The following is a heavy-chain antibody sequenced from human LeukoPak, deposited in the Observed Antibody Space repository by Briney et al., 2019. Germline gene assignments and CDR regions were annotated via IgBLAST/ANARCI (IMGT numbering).Heavy chain of an antibody. CDR3: ARGQASRIAAAVSNWFDP. CDR2: ISSSSSYI. Sequence: PGGSLRLSCAASGFSFSSYSMNWVRQAPGKGLERVASISSSSSYIYYADSVKGRFTISRDNAKNSLYLQMNSLRAEDTAVYYCARGQASRIAAAVSNWFDPWGQGTLVTVPS. CDR1: GFSFSSYS. D-gene: IGHD6-13*01. J-gene: IGHJ5*02. V-gene: IGHV3-21*01.